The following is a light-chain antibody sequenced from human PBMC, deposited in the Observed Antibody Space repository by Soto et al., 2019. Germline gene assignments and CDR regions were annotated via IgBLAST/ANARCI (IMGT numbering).Light chain of an antibody. J-gene: IGKJ3*01. CDR1: QTVGRN. Sequence: EIVMTQSPTSLSVSPGERAILSCRASQTVGRNLAWYQQKPAQAPRLLIYGVSSRATGIPDRFSGSGSGTDFTLTISRLEPEDFAVYYCQQYGSSPLFTFGPGTKVDI. CDR3: QQYGSSPLFT. CDR2: GVS. V-gene: IGKV3-20*01.